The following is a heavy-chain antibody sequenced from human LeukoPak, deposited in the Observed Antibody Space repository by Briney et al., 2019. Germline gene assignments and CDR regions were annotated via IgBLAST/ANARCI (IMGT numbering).Heavy chain of an antibody. Sequence: ASVKVSCKASGYTFTSYDINWVRQATGQGLEWMGWMNPNSGNTGYAQKFQGRVTITRNTSISTAYMELSSLRSEDTAVYYCARAGQRWPQSGNSFDYWGQGTLVTVSS. V-gene: IGHV1-8*03. CDR3: ARAGQRWPQSGNSFDY. J-gene: IGHJ4*02. CDR2: MNPNSGNT. D-gene: IGHD5-24*01. CDR1: GYTFTSYD.